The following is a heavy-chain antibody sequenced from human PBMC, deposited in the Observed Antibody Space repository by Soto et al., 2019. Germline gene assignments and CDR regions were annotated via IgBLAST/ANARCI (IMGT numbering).Heavy chain of an antibody. CDR3: ASRENRIEYSSSSASDY. CDR1: GGTFSSYA. CDR2: IIPIFGTA. Sequence: VKVSCKASGGTFSSYAISWVRQAPGQGLEWMGGIIPIFGTANYAQKFQGRVTITADESMSTAYKELSSLRSEDTAVYYCASRENRIEYSSSSASDYWGQGTLVTVSS. D-gene: IGHD6-6*01. V-gene: IGHV1-69*13. J-gene: IGHJ4*02.